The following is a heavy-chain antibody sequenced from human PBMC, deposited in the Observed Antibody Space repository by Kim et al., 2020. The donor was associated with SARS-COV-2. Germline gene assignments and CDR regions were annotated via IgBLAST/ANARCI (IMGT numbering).Heavy chain of an antibody. V-gene: IGHV1-3*01. CDR3: ARYVGYYDSSGYFFDY. CDR1: GYTFTSYA. Sequence: ASVKVSCKASGYTFTSYAMHWVRQAPGQRLEWMGWINAGNGNTKYSQKFQGRVTITRDTSASTAYMELSSLRSEDTAVYYCARYVGYYDSSGYFFDYWGQGTLVTVSS. J-gene: IGHJ4*02. CDR2: INAGNGNT. D-gene: IGHD3-22*01.